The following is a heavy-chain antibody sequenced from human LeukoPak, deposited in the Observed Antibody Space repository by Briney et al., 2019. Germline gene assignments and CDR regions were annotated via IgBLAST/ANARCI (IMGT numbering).Heavy chain of an antibody. D-gene: IGHD5-18*01. Sequence: SETLSLTCTVAVGAISSYYWSWIRKPPGKGLEWIGYIYYSGSTNYNPSLKSRVTISVDTSKNQFSLKLSSVTAADTAVYYCARCRGYSYGELDYWGQGTLVTVSS. CDR2: IYYSGST. CDR1: VGAISSYY. J-gene: IGHJ4*02. CDR3: ARCRGYSYGELDY. V-gene: IGHV4-59*01.